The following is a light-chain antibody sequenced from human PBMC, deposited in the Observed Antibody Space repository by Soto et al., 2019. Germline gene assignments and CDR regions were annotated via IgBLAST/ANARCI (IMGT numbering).Light chain of an antibody. Sequence: QSALTQPASVSGSPGQSITISCTGTRSDVGGYNYVSWYQQHPGKAPKLMIYDVSNRPSGVSNRFSGSKSGNTASLTISGLQAEDEADYYCSPYTSSSTPHVVFGGGTKLTVL. J-gene: IGLJ2*01. V-gene: IGLV2-14*01. CDR1: RSDVGGYNY. CDR3: SPYTSSSTPHVV. CDR2: DVS.